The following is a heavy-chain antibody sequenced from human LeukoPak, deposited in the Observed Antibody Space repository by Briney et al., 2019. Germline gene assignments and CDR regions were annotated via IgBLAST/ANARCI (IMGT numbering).Heavy chain of an antibody. CDR3: ARAGYCSGGSCYVLDY. J-gene: IGHJ4*02. V-gene: IGHV4-34*01. CDR1: GGSFSGYY. Sequence: SETLSLTCAVYGGSFSGYYWSWIRQPPGKGLEWIGEINHSGSTNYNPSLKSRVTISVDTSKNQFSLKLSSVTAADTAVYYCARAGYCSGGSCYVLDYWGQGTLVTVSS. CDR2: INHSGST. D-gene: IGHD2-15*01.